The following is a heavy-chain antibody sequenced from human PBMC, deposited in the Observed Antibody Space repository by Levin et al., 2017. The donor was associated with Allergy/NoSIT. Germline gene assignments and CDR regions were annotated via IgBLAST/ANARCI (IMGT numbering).Heavy chain of an antibody. V-gene: IGHV1-2*02. CDR2: INPNSGGT. J-gene: IGHJ4*02. Sequence: GESLKISCKASGYTFTGYYMHWVRQAPGQGLEWMGWINPNSGGTNYAQKFQGRVTMTRDTSISTAYMELSRLRSDDTAVYYCARLPWFGEAEDFDYWGQGTLVTVSS. CDR3: ARLPWFGEAEDFDY. CDR1: GYTFTGYY. D-gene: IGHD3-10*01.